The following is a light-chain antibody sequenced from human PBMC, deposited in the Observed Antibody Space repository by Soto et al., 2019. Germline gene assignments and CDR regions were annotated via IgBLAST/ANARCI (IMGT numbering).Light chain of an antibody. CDR1: QSISSF. Sequence: EIRVTQSPSSLSASVGDRVTITCRASQSISSFLTWYQQKAGKAPKLLIYAASSLQSGVPSRFSGSGSGTDFTLTISSLQPEDFANYYCQQRFSTPPTCRQGTKVDI. V-gene: IGKV1-39*01. CDR2: AAS. CDR3: QQRFSTPPT. J-gene: IGKJ1*01.